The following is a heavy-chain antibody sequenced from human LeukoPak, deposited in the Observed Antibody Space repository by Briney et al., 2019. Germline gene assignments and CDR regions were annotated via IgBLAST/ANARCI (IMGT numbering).Heavy chain of an antibody. CDR1: GGSISSYY. J-gene: IGHJ6*02. CDR3: ARYPYCGGDCPAYYYGMDV. Sequence: PSETLSLTCTVSGGSISSYYWSWIRQPPGKGLEWIGYIYNSGCTNYNPSLKSRVTISVDTSKNQFSLKLSSVTAADTAVYYCARYPYCGGDCPAYYYGMDVWGQGTTVTVSS. D-gene: IGHD2-21*02. V-gene: IGHV4-59*01. CDR2: IYNSGCT.